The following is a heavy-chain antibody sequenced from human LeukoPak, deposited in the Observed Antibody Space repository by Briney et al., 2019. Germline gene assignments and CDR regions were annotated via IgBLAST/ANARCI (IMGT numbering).Heavy chain of an antibody. Sequence: GGSLRLSCAASEFTLSSFAMNWVRQAPGKGLEWVSAISGNGYAYYADSVKGRFTISRDNSKNTLYLQMNSLRAEDTAVYYCAKRGAEVGTTVAPGDYWGQGTLLTVSS. CDR2: ISGNGYA. D-gene: IGHD1-26*01. CDR3: AKRGAEVGTTVAPGDY. CDR1: EFTLSSFA. V-gene: IGHV3-23*01. J-gene: IGHJ4*02.